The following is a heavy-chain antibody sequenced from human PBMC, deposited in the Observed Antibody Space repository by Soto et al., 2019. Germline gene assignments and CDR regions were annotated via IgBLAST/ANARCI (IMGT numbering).Heavy chain of an antibody. V-gene: IGHV4-30-2*01. CDR3: ARVSGISYYGMDV. Sequence: SETLSLTCAVSGGSISSGGYSWSWIRQPPGKGLEWIGYIYHSGSTYYNPSLKSRVTISVDRSKNQFSLKLSSVTAADTAVYYCARVSGISYYGMDVWGQGTTVTLSS. J-gene: IGHJ6*02. CDR2: IYHSGST. CDR1: GGSISSGGYS. D-gene: IGHD3-10*01.